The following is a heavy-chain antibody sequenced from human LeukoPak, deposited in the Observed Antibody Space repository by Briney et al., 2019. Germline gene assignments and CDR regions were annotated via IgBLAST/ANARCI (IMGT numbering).Heavy chain of an antibody. CDR2: INHSGST. D-gene: IGHD3-10*01. V-gene: IGHV4-34*01. Sequence: SETLSLTCAVYGGSFSGYYWSWIRRPPGKGLEWIGEINHSGSTNYNPSLKSRVTISVDTSKNQFSLKLSSVTAADTAVYYCASVSASYYRPPRDYWGQGTLVTVSS. CDR1: GGSFSGYY. CDR3: ASVSASYYRPPRDY. J-gene: IGHJ4*02.